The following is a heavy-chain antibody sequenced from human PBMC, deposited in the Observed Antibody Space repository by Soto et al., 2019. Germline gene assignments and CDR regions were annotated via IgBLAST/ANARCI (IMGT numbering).Heavy chain of an antibody. CDR1: GFTFSSYA. CDR2: ISYDGSNK. Sequence: QVQLVESGGGVVQPGRSLRLSCAASGFTFSSYAMHWVRQAPGKGLEWVAVISYDGSNKYYADSVKGRFTISRDNSKNTLDLQMNSLRAEDTAVYYCARAGAAMVSNPGYYYYGMDVWGQGTTVTVSS. V-gene: IGHV3-30-3*01. J-gene: IGHJ6*02. D-gene: IGHD5-18*01. CDR3: ARAGAAMVSNPGYYYYGMDV.